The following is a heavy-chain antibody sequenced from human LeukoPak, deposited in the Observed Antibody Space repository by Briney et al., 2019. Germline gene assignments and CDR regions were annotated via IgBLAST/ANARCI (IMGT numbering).Heavy chain of an antibody. CDR2: INPNSGGT. CDR1: GYTFTGYY. D-gene: IGHD5-24*01. CDR3: ARGGDTVEMATFHFDY. V-gene: IGHV1-2*02. J-gene: IGHJ4*02. Sequence: ASVKVSCKASGYTFTGYYMHWVRQAPGQGLEWMGWINPNSGGTNYAQKFQGRVTMTRDTSISTAYMELSRLRSDDTAVYYCARGGDTVEMATFHFDYWGQGTLVTVSS.